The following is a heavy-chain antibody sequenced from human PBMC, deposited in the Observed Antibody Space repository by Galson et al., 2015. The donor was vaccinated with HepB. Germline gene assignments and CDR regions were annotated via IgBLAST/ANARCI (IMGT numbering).Heavy chain of an antibody. Sequence: SVKVSCKASGYTFTSYGISWVRQAPGQGLEWMGWISAYNGNTNYAQKLQGRVTMTTDTSTSTAYMELRSLRSDDTAVYYCASKECGSTSCYTGEVDYWGQGTLVTVSS. CDR1: GYTFTSYG. CDR3: ASKECGSTSCYTGEVDY. D-gene: IGHD2-2*02. V-gene: IGHV1-18*01. J-gene: IGHJ4*02. CDR2: ISAYNGNT.